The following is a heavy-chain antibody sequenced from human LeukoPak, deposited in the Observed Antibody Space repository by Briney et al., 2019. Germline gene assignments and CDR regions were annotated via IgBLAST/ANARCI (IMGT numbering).Heavy chain of an antibody. CDR2: IYYTGST. CDR1: GGSISSYY. J-gene: IGHJ4*02. Sequence: SETLSLTCTVSGGSISSYYWSWIRQPPGKGLEWIGYIYYTGSTYYNPSLKSRVTISIDTSKNQFSLKLSSVTAADTAVYYCARVYQTGIDYWGQGTLVTVSS. CDR3: ARVYQTGIDY. D-gene: IGHD6-13*01. V-gene: IGHV4-59*08.